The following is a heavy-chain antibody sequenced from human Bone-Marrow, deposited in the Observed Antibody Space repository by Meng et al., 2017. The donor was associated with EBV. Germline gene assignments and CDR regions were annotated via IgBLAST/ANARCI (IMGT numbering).Heavy chain of an antibody. CDR3: ATQRRDTDWFDP. CDR1: GGSFSGYY. V-gene: IGHV4-34*01. CDR2: INHSGST. D-gene: IGHD6-25*01. Sequence: QGRLQQWGAGLLKPSGTLSPTCAVYGGSFSGYYWTWIRQPPGKGLEWIGEINHSGSTNYNPSLKSRVTISVDTSKNQFSLKLSSVTAADTAVYYCATQRRDTDWFDPWGQGTLVTVSS. J-gene: IGHJ5*02.